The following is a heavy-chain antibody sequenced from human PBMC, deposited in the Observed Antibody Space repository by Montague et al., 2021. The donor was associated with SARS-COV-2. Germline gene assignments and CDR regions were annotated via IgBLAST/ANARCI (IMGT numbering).Heavy chain of an antibody. CDR1: GFSLSTSGMC. V-gene: IGHV2-70*20. Sequence: PALVKPTQTLTLTCTFSGFSLSTSGMCVSWVRQPPGKALEWLALIDQDDEYYNTSLKTRLTISKDTSKNQVVLTLTNMDPVDTATYFCARGMGWRSRVIFDPWGQGTLVTVSS. CDR2: IDQDDE. CDR3: ARGMGWRSRVIFDP. J-gene: IGHJ5*02. D-gene: IGHD6-13*01.